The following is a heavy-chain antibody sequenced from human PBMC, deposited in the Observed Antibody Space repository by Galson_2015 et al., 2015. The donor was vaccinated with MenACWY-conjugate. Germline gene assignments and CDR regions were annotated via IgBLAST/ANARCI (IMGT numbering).Heavy chain of an antibody. CDR2: INTNTRSP. D-gene: IGHD2/OR15-2a*01. CDR3: ARDGHFPQF. CDR1: GYMFTDYA. Sequence: SVKVSCKASGYMFTDYAINWVRQAPGQGLEWMGWINTNTRSPTYARGFSGRFVFSLDTSVSTAYLHISSLQPEDTAVYYCARDGHFPQFWGQGTLVTVSS. J-gene: IGHJ4*02. V-gene: IGHV7-4-1*02.